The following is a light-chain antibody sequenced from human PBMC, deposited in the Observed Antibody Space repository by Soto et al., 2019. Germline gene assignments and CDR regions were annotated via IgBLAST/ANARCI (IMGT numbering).Light chain of an antibody. CDR3: QQYGSSGT. J-gene: IGKJ1*01. CDR1: QSVSNK. V-gene: IGKV3-20*01. Sequence: EIVMTQSPATLSVSPGERATLSCRASQSVSNKLAWYQQKPGQAPRLLIYGASNRATGIPDRFSGSGSGTDFTLTISRLEPEDFAVYYCQQYGSSGTFGHGAKVDIK. CDR2: GAS.